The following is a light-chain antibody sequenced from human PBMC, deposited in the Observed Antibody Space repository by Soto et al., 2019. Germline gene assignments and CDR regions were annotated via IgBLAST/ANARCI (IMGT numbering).Light chain of an antibody. CDR2: EVS. Sequence: QSALTQPASVSGSPGQSITISCTGTSSDVGGYNYVSWYQQHPGKAPKLMIYEVSNRPSGVSNRFSGSKSGNTASLTISGLQAEDEADYYCSSYTSSSTLVVFGGGTQLPS. CDR1: SSDVGGYNY. J-gene: IGLJ2*01. CDR3: SSYTSSSTLVV. V-gene: IGLV2-14*01.